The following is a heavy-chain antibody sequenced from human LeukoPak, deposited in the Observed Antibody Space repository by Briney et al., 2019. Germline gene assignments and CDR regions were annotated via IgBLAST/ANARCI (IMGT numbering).Heavy chain of an antibody. Sequence: PGGSLRLPCAASGFTFSSYEMNWVRQAPGKGLEWVSYISSSGSTIYYADSVKGRFTISRDDAKNSLYLQMNSLRAEDTAVYYCARDRGATYAWDYWGQGTLVTVSS. J-gene: IGHJ4*02. CDR1: GFTFSSYE. CDR3: ARDRGATYAWDY. CDR2: ISSSGSTI. V-gene: IGHV3-48*03. D-gene: IGHD1-26*01.